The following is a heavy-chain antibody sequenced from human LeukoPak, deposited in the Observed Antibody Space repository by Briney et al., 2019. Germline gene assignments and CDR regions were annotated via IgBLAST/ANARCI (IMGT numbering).Heavy chain of an antibody. D-gene: IGHD6-6*01. V-gene: IGHV1-69*04. J-gene: IGHJ4*02. CDR3: ARARPGYYFDY. CDR1: GYTFTGYY. CDR2: IIPILGIA. Sequence: GASVKVSCKASGYTFTGYYMHWVRQAPGQGLEWMGRIIPILGIANYAQKFQGRVTITADKSTSTAYMELSSLRSEDTAVYYCARARPGYYFDYWGQGTLVTVSS.